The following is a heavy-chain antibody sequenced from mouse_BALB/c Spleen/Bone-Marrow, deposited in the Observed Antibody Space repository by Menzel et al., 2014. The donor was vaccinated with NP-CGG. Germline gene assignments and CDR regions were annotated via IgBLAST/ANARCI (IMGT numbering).Heavy chain of an antibody. J-gene: IGHJ3*01. CDR2: IDPANGNT. V-gene: IGHV14-3*02. CDR3: ARNGNYGAGFAY. CDR1: GSNIKDTY. Sequence: VQLKESGAALVKPGASVKLSCTASGSNIKDTYMHWVKQRPEPGLEWIGRIDPANGNTKYDPKFQGKATITADTSSNTDYLQLSSTPSEDTAVDYCARNGNYGAGFAYWGQGTLVTVSA. D-gene: IGHD2-1*01.